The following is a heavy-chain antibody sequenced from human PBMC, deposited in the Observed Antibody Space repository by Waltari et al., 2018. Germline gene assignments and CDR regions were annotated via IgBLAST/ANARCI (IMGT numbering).Heavy chain of an antibody. J-gene: IGHJ5*02. D-gene: IGHD2-2*01. Sequence: QVQLVQSGAEVKKPGSSVKVSCKASGGTFSSYAISWVRQAPGQGLEWMGGIIPIRGIANYGQKFQVRVTITAYKSTRTAYMELSSLRSEDTAVYYCAREGLVVPAASNWFDPWGQGTLVTVSS. CDR1: GGTFSSYA. CDR3: AREGLVVPAASNWFDP. CDR2: IIPIRGIA. V-gene: IGHV1-69*10.